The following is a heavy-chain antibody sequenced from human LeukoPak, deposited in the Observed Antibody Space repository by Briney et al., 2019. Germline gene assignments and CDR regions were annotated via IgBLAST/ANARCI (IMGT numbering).Heavy chain of an antibody. CDR3: ARDGGPNNYWFDP. V-gene: IGHV4-34*01. Sequence: PSETLSLTCTVYGGSFSDYYWMWIRQSPGRGLEWIGESSHSGITNYSPSLKSRVTVSVDTSKNQFSLKLTSVTAADTAVYYCARDGGPNNYWFDPWGLGTLVTVSS. D-gene: IGHD3-16*01. J-gene: IGHJ5*02. CDR1: GGSFSDYY. CDR2: SSHSGIT.